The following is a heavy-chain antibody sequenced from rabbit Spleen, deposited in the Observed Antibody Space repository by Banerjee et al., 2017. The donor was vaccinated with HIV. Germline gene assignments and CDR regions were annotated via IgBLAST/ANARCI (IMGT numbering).Heavy chain of an antibody. CDR2: IDAGSSGDT. J-gene: IGHJ4*01. D-gene: IGHD8-1*01. V-gene: IGHV1S40*01. CDR1: GFSFSSRYY. CDR3: ARDGAGGTYFAL. Sequence: QSLEESGGDLVKPGASLTLTCTASGFSFSSRYYMNWVRQAPGKGLEWIACIDAGSSGDTYYANWAKGRFTISKTSSTTVTLQMTSLTAADTATYFCARDGAGGTYFALWGPGTLVTVS.